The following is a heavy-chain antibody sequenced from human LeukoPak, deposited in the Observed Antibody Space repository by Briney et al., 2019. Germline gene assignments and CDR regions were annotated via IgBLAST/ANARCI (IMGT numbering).Heavy chain of an antibody. CDR3: AADAYCSSTSCYYYYYGMDV. D-gene: IGHD2-2*01. Sequence: SVKVSCKASGFTFTSSAMQWVRQARGQRLEWIGWIVVGSGNTNYAQKFQERVTITRDMSTSTAYMELSSLRSEDTAVYCCAADAYCSSTSCYYYYYGMDVWGQGTTVTVSS. V-gene: IGHV1-58*02. CDR1: GFTFTSSA. J-gene: IGHJ6*02. CDR2: IVVGSGNT.